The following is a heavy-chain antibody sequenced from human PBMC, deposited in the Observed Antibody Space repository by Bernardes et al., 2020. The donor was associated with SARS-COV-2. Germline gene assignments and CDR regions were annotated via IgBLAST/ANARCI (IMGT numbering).Heavy chain of an antibody. D-gene: IGHD3-22*01. CDR3: ARGGGERNYYDSSGYYYGLDY. CDR1: GYTFTGYY. CDR2: INPNSGGT. Sequence: ASVKVSCKASGYTFTGYYMHWVRQAPGQGLEWMGWINPNSGGTNYAQKFQGRVTMTRDTSISTAYMELSRLRSDDTAVYYCARGGGERNYYDSSGYYYGLDYWGKGTLVTVSS. J-gene: IGHJ4*02. V-gene: IGHV1-2*02.